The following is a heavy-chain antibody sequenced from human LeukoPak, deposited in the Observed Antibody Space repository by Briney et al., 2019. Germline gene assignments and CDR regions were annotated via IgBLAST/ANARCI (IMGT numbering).Heavy chain of an antibody. Sequence: GGSLRLSCAASGFTFSSYSMDWVRQAPGKGLEWVSYISSSSSTIYYADSVKGRFTISRDNAKNSLYLQMNSLRAEDTAVYYCARGSRGPLDYWGQGTLVTVSS. CDR3: ARGSRGPLDY. V-gene: IGHV3-48*01. CDR2: ISSSSSTI. D-gene: IGHD6-19*01. J-gene: IGHJ4*02. CDR1: GFTFSSYS.